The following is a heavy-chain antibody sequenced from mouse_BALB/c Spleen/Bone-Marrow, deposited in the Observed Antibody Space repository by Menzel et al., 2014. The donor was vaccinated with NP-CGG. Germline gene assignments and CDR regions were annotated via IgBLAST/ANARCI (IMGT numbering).Heavy chain of an antibody. J-gene: IGHJ4*01. V-gene: IGHV1-82*01. D-gene: IGHD2-1*01. CDR1: GYAFSSSW. CDR3: ARFRWGNYREGAMDY. Sequence: VKLVESGPELVKPGASVKISCKASGYAFSSSWMNWVKQWPGQGLEWIGRIYPGDGDTNYNGKFKGKATLTADKSSSTAYMRLSSLTSVDSAVYFCARFRWGNYREGAMDYWGQGTSVTVSS. CDR2: IYPGDGDT.